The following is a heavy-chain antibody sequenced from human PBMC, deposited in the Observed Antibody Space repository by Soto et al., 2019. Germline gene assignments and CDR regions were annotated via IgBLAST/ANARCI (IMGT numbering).Heavy chain of an antibody. J-gene: IGHJ4*02. CDR2: FGPEDGET. CDR1: GYTLTELS. D-gene: IGHD5-12*01. CDR3: ARIVESGYGRRTYFDY. Sequence: GASVKVSCKVSGYTLTELSMHWVRQAPGKGLEWMGGFGPEDGETIYAQKFQGRVTMTTDTSTSTAYMELRSLRSDDTAVYYCARIVESGYGRRTYFDYWGQGTLVTVSS. V-gene: IGHV1-24*01.